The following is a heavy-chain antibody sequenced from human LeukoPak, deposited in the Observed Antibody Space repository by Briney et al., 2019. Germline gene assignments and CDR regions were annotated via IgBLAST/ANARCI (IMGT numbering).Heavy chain of an antibody. V-gene: IGHV3-49*04. CDR1: GFTFGDYA. Sequence: GGSLRLSCTASGFTFGDYAMSWVRQAPGKGVEWVGSIRSKAYGGTTEYAASVEGRFTISRDDSKSIAYLQMNSLKTEDTAVYYCTRERGVLLWFGELWYWGQGTLVTVSS. CDR2: IRSKAYGGTT. CDR3: TRERGVLLWFGELWY. J-gene: IGHJ4*02. D-gene: IGHD3-10*01.